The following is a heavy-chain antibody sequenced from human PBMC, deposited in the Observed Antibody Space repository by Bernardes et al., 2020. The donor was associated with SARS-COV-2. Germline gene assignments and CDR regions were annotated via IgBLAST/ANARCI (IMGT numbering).Heavy chain of an antibody. CDR2: INTDGSRT. V-gene: IGHV3-74*01. J-gene: IGHJ2*01. CDR1: GFTFTKYW. Sequence: SLRLSCVASGFTFTKYWMHWVRQAPGKGLVWVSRINTDGSRTDYADSVKGRLTISRDNAKNTLYLQMNSLRVEDTAVYYCVRDLTPAYFDLWGRGTPVTVS. D-gene: IGHD2-15*01. CDR3: VRDLTPAYFDL.